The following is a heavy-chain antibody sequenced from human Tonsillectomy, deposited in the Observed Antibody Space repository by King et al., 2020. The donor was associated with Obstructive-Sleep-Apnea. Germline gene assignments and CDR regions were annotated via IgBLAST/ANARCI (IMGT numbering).Heavy chain of an antibody. Sequence: VQLQQWGAGLLKPSETLSLTCAVYGGSFSGDYWSWVLQPPGKGLEGFGEINHSGSTHYNPSLKSRVTISVDTSKNQFSLKLSSVTAADTAVYYCARGLGMITFGGVPTTLYYFDYWGQGTLVTVSS. J-gene: IGHJ4*02. CDR1: GGSFSGDY. CDR2: INHSGST. D-gene: IGHD3-16*01. V-gene: IGHV4-34*01. CDR3: ARGLGMITFGGVPTTLYYFDY.